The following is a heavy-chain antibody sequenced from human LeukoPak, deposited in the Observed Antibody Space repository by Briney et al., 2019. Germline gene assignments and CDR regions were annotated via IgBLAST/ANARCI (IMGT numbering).Heavy chain of an antibody. CDR1: GYTFTSYG. CDR3: ARSKRYSGYDSRGDLDY. D-gene: IGHD5-12*01. J-gene: IGHJ4*02. Sequence: ASVKVSCKASGYTFTSYGISWVRQAPGQGLEWMGWISAYNGNTNYAQKLQDRVTMTTDTSTSTAYMELRSLRSDDTAVYYCARSKRYSGYDSRGDLDYWGQGTLVTVSS. V-gene: IGHV1-18*04. CDR2: ISAYNGNT.